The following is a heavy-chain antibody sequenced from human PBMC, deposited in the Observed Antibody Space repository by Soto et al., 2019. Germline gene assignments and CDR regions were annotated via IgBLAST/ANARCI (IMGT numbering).Heavy chain of an antibody. CDR3: ARPPSVVVTAANPYYFDY. D-gene: IGHD2-21*02. V-gene: IGHV3-48*02. J-gene: IGHJ4*02. Sequence: GGSLRLSCAASGFTFSSYSMNWVRQAPGKGLEWVSYISSSSSTIYYADSVKGRFTISRDNAKNSLYLQMNSLRDEDTAVYYCARPPSVVVTAANPYYFDYWGQGTLVTVSS. CDR2: ISSSSSTI. CDR1: GFTFSSYS.